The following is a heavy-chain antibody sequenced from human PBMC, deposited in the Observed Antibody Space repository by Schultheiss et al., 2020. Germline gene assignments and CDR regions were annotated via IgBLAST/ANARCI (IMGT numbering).Heavy chain of an antibody. D-gene: IGHD2-2*02. CDR2: MYSGGAT. J-gene: IGHJ4*02. V-gene: IGHV3-53*01. CDR1: GVTVGNNY. CDR3: ARDPPAIRAGTWG. Sequence: GGSLRLSCAASGVTVGNNYMSWVRQAPGKGLEWVSVMYSGGATSYADSVKGRFTISRDSSKNTVYLQMERLRVDDTAVYFCARDPPAIRAGTWGWGQGTLVTAPQ.